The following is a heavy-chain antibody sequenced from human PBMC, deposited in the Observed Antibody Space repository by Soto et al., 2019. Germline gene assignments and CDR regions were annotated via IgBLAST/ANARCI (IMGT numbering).Heavy chain of an antibody. CDR1: GFTFSSYS. CDR2: ISSSSSYI. V-gene: IGHV3-21*01. Sequence: PGGSLRLSCAASGFTFSSYSMNWVRQAPGKGLEWVSSISSSSSYIYYADSVKGRFTISRDNAKNSLYLQMNSLRAEDTAVYYCATAKTNSDILTGLIPFDYWGQGTLVTVSS. J-gene: IGHJ4*02. CDR3: ATAKTNSDILTGLIPFDY. D-gene: IGHD3-9*01.